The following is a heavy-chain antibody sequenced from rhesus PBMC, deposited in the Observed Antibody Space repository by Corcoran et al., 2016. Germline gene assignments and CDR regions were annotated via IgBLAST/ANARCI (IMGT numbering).Heavy chain of an antibody. D-gene: IGHD3-3*01. CDR2: FSGSGGST. J-gene: IGHJ6*01. CDR3: AREPASYNFWSGYYGLDS. Sequence: LQLQESGPGLVKPSETLSLTCAVPGGSISSHYSSWIRQLPGRGPEWVGRFSGSGGSTDYNPSLKSRVTIPTDTSKNQFSLELSSVTAADTAVYYCAREPASYNFWSGYYGLDSWGQGVVVTVSS. V-gene: IGHV4-173*01. CDR1: GGSISSHY.